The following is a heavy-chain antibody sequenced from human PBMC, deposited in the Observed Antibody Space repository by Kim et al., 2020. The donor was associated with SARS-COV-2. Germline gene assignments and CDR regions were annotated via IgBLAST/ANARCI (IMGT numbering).Heavy chain of an antibody. CDR3: ARVFGSGRPTVWFDS. J-gene: IGHJ5*01. D-gene: IGHD3-3*01. CDR2: IRGSGTAI. V-gene: IGHV3-11*01. Sequence: GGSLRLSCAASGFTFSDYYMTWVRQAPGKGLEWLSYIRGSGTAIFSADSVKGRFTISRDNTKNSLFLQMNSLRDDDTAVYYCARVFGSGRPTVWFDSWG. CDR1: GFTFSDYY.